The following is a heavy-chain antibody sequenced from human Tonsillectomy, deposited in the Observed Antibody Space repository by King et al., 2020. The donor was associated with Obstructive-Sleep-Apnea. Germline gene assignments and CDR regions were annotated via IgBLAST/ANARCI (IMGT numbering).Heavy chain of an antibody. CDR2: IYYSGST. CDR1: GGSISSGGYY. D-gene: IGHD2-2*01. Sequence: VQLQESGPGLVKPSQTLSLTCTVSGGSISSGGYYWSWIRQHPGKGLEWIGYIYYSGSTYYNPSLKSRVTISVDTSKNQFSLKLSSLTAADTAVYYCATGLRIPKYCSSTSCPNNWFDPWGQGTLVTVSS. V-gene: IGHV4-31*03. J-gene: IGHJ5*02. CDR3: ATGLRIPKYCSSTSCPNNWFDP.